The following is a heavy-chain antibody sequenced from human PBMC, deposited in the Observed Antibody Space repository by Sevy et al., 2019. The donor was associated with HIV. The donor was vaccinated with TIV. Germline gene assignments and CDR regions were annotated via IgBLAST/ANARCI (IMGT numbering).Heavy chain of an antibody. Sequence: ASVKVSCKASGYNFNTYGITWVRQAPGQGLEWVGWIGVNNGKTNYAARLQARISMTADTSTSTVHMELRTLTSDDTAMYFCARDSYYYDMHSSYRPPDYWGQGTLVTVSS. CDR2: IGVNNGKT. CDR1: GYNFNTYG. J-gene: IGHJ4*02. V-gene: IGHV1-18*01. CDR3: ARDSYYYDMHSSYRPPDY. D-gene: IGHD3-22*01.